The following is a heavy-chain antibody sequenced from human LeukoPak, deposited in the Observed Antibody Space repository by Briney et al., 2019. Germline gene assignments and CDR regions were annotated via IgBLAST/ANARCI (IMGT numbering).Heavy chain of an antibody. CDR2: FDPEAGEV. CDR1: GYTLTELL. D-gene: IGHD3-22*01. V-gene: IGHV1-24*01. J-gene: IGHJ3*01. Sequence: ASVKVSCTVSGYTLTELLMHWARQAPGKGLEWVGGFDPEAGEVIYAQKFQGRVTMTEDTSTNTAYMALSSLTSEDTALYYCAPRFRYSESSRYYYGVAFDLWGQRTMVTVSS. CDR3: APRFRYSESSRYYYGVAFDL.